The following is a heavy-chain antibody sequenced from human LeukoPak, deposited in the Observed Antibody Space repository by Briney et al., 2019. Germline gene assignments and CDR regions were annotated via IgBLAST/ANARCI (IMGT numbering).Heavy chain of an antibody. CDR1: GGSISSSSCY. CDR3: ARQSLSPLLLVVTSPYYFDY. J-gene: IGHJ4*02. CDR2: IYYSGST. D-gene: IGHD3-22*01. Sequence: SETLSLTCTVSGGSISSSSCYWGWIRQPPGKGLEWIGSIYYSGSTYYNPSLKSRVTISVDTSKNQFSLKLSSVTAADTAVYYCARQSLSPLLLVVTSPYYFDYWGQGTLVTVSS. V-gene: IGHV4-39*07.